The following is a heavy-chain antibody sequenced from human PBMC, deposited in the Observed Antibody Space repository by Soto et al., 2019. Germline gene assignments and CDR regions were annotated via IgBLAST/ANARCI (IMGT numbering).Heavy chain of an antibody. CDR3: ARDRELELRRASDI. Sequence: ASVNVSCKASGGTFSSYAISWVRQAPGQGLEWMGGIIPIFGTANYAQKFQGRVTITADESTSTAYMELSSLRSEETAVYYCARDRELELRRASDIWGQGTMVTVSS. CDR2: IIPIFGTA. D-gene: IGHD1-7*01. V-gene: IGHV1-69*13. CDR1: GGTFSSYA. J-gene: IGHJ3*02.